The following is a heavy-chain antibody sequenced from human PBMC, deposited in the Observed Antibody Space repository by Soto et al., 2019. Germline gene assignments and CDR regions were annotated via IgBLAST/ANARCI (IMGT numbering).Heavy chain of an antibody. D-gene: IGHD3-3*01. CDR2: IYYSGRT. J-gene: IGHJ4*02. CDR1: GGSISSDTYY. Sequence: QVQLQESGPGLVKPSQTLSLTCTVSGGSISSDTYYWSWIRQHPGKGLEWIGHIYYSGRTHYNPSLNSRVTISVDTSKNQFSLKLSSVTAADTAVYYCVRATISGVVVNFDYWGQGTLVTVSS. CDR3: VRATISGVVVNFDY. V-gene: IGHV4-31*03.